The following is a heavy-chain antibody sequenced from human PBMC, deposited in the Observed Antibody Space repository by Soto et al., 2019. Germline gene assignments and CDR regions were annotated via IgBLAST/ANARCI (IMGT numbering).Heavy chain of an antibody. CDR3: ARGQRFSDWFDP. CDR2: IYSSGST. Sequence: PSETLSLTCTFTGGAIIGYYWTWIRQSDGEGLEWIGRIYSSGSTNYNPSLKSRVTISLDTSMNYFSLRLSSVTAADTAVYYCARGQRFSDWFDPWGQGTLVTVSS. J-gene: IGHJ5*02. V-gene: IGHV4-4*07. CDR1: GGAIIGYY. D-gene: IGHD3-3*01.